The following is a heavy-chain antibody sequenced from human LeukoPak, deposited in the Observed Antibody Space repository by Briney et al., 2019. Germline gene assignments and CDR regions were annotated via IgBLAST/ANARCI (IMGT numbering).Heavy chain of an antibody. J-gene: IGHJ4*02. CDR3: ARDPFSAYYYDSSGSYFDY. CDR2: IYYSGST. V-gene: IGHV4-39*07. Sequence: TSSETLSLTCTVSGGSISSSSYYWGWIRQPPGKGLEWIGSIYYSGSTYYNPSLKSRVTISVDTSKNQFSLKLSSVTAADTAVYYCARDPFSAYYYDSSGSYFDYWGQGILVTVSS. D-gene: IGHD3-22*01. CDR1: GGSISSSSYY.